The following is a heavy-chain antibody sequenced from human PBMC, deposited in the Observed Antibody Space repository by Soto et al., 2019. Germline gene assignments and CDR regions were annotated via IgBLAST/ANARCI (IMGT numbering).Heavy chain of an antibody. CDR1: GFTFSSYS. CDR3: ARESYYDFWSGLNGWDMDD. CDR2: ISSSSSYI. J-gene: IGHJ6*03. D-gene: IGHD3-3*01. V-gene: IGHV3-21*01. Sequence: GGSLRLSCAASGFTFSSYSMNWVRQAPGKGLEWVSSISSSSSYIYYADSVKGRFTISRDNAKNSLYLQMNSLRAEDTAVYYCARESYYDFWSGLNGWDMDDWGKGTTVTVSS.